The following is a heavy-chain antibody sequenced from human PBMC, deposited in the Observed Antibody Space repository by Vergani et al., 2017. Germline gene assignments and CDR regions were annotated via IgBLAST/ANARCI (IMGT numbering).Heavy chain of an antibody. V-gene: IGHV4-31*03. D-gene: IGHD2-15*01. J-gene: IGHJ6*02. CDR2: IYYSGST. CDR3: ARARLWSGGSCHSKRPDYYYGMDV. CDR1: GGSISSGGYY. Sequence: QVQLQESGPGLVKPSQTLSLTCTVSGGSISSGGYYWSWIRQHPGKGLEWIGYIYYSGSTYYNPSLKSRVTISVDTSKNQFSLTLSSVTAADTAVYYCARARLWSGGSCHSKRPDYYYGMDVWGQGTTVTVSS.